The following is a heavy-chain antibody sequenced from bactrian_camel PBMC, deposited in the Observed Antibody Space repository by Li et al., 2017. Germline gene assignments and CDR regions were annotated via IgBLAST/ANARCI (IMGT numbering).Heavy chain of an antibody. CDR1: GFTFSSSY. CDR2: INAGGGRG. V-gene: IGHV3S28*01. D-gene: IGHD5*01. J-gene: IGHJ4*01. Sequence: QLVESGGGLVLPGGSLRLSCAASGFTFSSSYMSWVRQAPGKEREAVSCINAGGGRGVDSDSVKGRFTISRDDFKNTLYLQMNSLKPEDTAMYYCAVRSGAYRWGQSCVYNTYGQGTQVTVS.